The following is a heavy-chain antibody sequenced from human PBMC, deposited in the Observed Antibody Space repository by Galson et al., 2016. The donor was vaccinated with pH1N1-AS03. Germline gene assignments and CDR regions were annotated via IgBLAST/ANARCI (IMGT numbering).Heavy chain of an antibody. Sequence: SLRLSCAASGFTFDDYDDYAMHWVRQVPGKGLEWVSGISWNGGSRGYADSVRGRFTISRDNARNTLDLQMNSLKTEDTAFYYCAAAQGAWLVGRMLYWGQATLVIVSS. V-gene: IGHV3-9*01. CDR3: AAAQGAWLVGRMLY. CDR1: GFTFDDYDDYA. CDR2: ISWNGGSR. J-gene: IGHJ4*02. D-gene: IGHD6-19*01.